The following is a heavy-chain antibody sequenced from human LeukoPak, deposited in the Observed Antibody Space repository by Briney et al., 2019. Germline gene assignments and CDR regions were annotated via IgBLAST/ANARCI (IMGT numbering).Heavy chain of an antibody. V-gene: IGHV3-33*01. CDR2: IWYDRINK. CDR1: GFTFSTYA. D-gene: IGHD4-17*01. CDR3: ARDRLTTVTTFHFDY. Sequence: GGSLRLSCAASGFTFSTYAMHWVRQAPGKGLEWVAVIWYDRINKYYADSVKGRFTIPRDNSKNTLYLQMSSLRAEDTAVYYCARDRLTTVTTFHFDYWGQGTLVTVSS. J-gene: IGHJ4*02.